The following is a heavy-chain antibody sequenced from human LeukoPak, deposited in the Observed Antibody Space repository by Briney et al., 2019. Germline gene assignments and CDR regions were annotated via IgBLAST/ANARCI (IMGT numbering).Heavy chain of an antibody. CDR2: ISVSGGST. D-gene: IGHD3-10*02. V-gene: IGHV3-23*01. J-gene: IGHJ6*02. CDR3: ARDLHYYVAMDV. Sequence: LTGGSLRLSCAASGFTFSSYAMNWVRQAPGKGLEWVSGISVSGGSTYYADSVKGRFTISRDNSKNTLYLQMNSLRAEDTAVYYCARDLHYYVAMDVWGQGTTVTVSS. CDR1: GFTFSSYA.